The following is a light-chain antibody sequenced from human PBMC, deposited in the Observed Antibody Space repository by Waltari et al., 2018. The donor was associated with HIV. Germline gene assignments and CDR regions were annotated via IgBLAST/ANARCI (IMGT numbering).Light chain of an antibody. CDR1: SPDIGDYNY. J-gene: IGLJ2*01. CDR3: CSYAGTYTWV. Sequence: QSALTQPRSVSGSPGQSVTIPCRGSSPDIGDYNYVSWYQQHPGQVPKLVIFDVSKRPSGVPDRFSGSKSVNTASLTISGLQAEDEADYYCCSYAGTYTWVFGGGTRLTVL. CDR2: DVS. V-gene: IGLV2-11*01.